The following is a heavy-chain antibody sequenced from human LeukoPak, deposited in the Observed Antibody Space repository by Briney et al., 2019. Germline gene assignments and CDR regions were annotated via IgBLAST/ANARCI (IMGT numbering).Heavy chain of an antibody. J-gene: IGHJ3*02. CDR1: GGSISSYY. Sequence: SETLSLTCTGSGGSISSYYWSWIRQPPGKGLEWIGYIYYSGSTNYNPSLKSRVTISVDTSKNQFSLKLSSVTAADTAVYYCARGRSSSWYGFSDAFDIWGQGTMVTVSS. D-gene: IGHD6-13*01. CDR2: IYYSGST. CDR3: ARGRSSSWYGFSDAFDI. V-gene: IGHV4-59*01.